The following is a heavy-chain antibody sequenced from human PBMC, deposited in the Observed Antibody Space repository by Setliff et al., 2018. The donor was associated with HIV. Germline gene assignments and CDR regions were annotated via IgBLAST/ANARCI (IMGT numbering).Heavy chain of an antibody. CDR1: GFTFTDYY. Sequence: ASVKVSCKASGFTFTDYYMHWVQQAPGKGLEWMGWISVYNDNTKYAQKFRGRVTMTTDTSTSTAYMDLRSLRAEDTALYYCARGGRSLTTTVIDSYYYYMDVWGKGTTVTVSS. J-gene: IGHJ6*03. CDR2: ISVYNDNT. D-gene: IGHD4-4*01. V-gene: IGHV1-18*04. CDR3: ARGGRSLTTTVIDSYYYYMDV.